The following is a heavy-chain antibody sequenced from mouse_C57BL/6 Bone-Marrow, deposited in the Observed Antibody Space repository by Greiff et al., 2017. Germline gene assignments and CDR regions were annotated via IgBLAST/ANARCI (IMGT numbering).Heavy chain of an antibody. CDR2: ISYDGSN. J-gene: IGHJ4*01. V-gene: IGHV3-6*01. Sequence: EVQLVESGPGLVKPSQSLSLTCSVTGYSITSGYYWNWIRQFPGNKLEWMGYISYDGSNNYNPSLKNRISITRDTSKTQFFLKLNSVTTEDTATYYCARESYFYAMDYWGQGTSVTVSS. CDR3: ARESYFYAMDY. CDR1: GYSITSGYY. D-gene: IGHD1-1*01.